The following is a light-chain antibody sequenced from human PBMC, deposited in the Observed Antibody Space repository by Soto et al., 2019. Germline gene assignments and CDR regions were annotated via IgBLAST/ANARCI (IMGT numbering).Light chain of an antibody. CDR2: EVS. CDR3: SSYAGSNNFVV. Sequence: QSALTQPPSASGSPGQSITISCTGTSSDVGGYNYVSWYQQHPGKAPKLMIYEVSKRPSGVPDRFSGSKSGNTASLTVSGLQAEDEADYYCSSYAGSNNFVVFGGGTKVDRP. CDR1: SSDVGGYNY. V-gene: IGLV2-8*01. J-gene: IGLJ2*01.